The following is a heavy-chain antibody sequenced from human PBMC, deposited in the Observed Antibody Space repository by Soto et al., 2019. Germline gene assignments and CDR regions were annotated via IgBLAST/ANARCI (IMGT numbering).Heavy chain of an antibody. J-gene: IGHJ4*02. CDR2: ISYDGSNK. CDR3: ARPRDTAMVWDYFDY. Sequence: GGSLRLSCAASGFTFSSYGMHWVRQAPGKGLEWVAVISYDGSNKYYADSVKGRFTISRDNSKNTLYLQMNSLRAEDTAVYYCARPRDTAMVWDYFDYWGQGTLVTVSS. D-gene: IGHD5-18*01. CDR1: GFTFSSYG. V-gene: IGHV3-30*03.